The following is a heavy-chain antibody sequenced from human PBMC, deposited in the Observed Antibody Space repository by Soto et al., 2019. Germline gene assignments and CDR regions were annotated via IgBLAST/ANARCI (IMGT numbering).Heavy chain of an antibody. V-gene: IGHV4-61*05. J-gene: IGHJ5*02. CDR1: GGSVNNNYC. CDR2: FCDSGDT. Sequence: SETLSLTCTVSGGSVNNNYCWAWIRQPPGKGLEWVGRFCDSGDTNYNPSLKSRVTISVDRSKNQFSLKLSSVTAADTAVYYCARAGSAHNWFEPWGQGTLVTVSS. CDR3: ARAGSAHNWFEP. D-gene: IGHD3-10*01.